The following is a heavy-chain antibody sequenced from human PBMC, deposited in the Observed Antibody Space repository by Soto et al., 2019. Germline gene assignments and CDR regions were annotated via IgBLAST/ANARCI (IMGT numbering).Heavy chain of an antibody. CDR1: GFSLSTSGVG. CDR3: ARFWWVRSRNWYFDL. D-gene: IGHD2-8*02. CDR2: IYWDDDK. J-gene: IGHJ2*01. Sequence: QITLEESGPTLVKPTQTLTLTCTVSGFSLSTSGVGMGWIRQPPGKALEWLALIYWDDDKRYRPSLKTRLTISKDTSKNQVVLAMTDMDPVDTATYHCARFWWVRSRNWYFDLWGRGTLVTVSS. V-gene: IGHV2-5*02.